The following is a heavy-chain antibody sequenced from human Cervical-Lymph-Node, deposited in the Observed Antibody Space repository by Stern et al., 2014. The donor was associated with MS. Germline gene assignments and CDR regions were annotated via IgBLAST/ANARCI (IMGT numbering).Heavy chain of an antibody. CDR3: ARNSPFDP. J-gene: IGHJ5*02. CDR2: IHSTGST. V-gene: IGHV4-31*03. D-gene: IGHD2/OR15-2a*01. Sequence: QLVQSGPGLVKPSQTLSLTCSVSGGSIISGGHLWSWIRQPPGEGLEWIGYIHSTGSTYYNPSLRSRVAISLDPSQNLFSLSLTSVTAADTAVYYCARNSPFDPWGQGTLVTVSS. CDR1: GGSIISGGHL.